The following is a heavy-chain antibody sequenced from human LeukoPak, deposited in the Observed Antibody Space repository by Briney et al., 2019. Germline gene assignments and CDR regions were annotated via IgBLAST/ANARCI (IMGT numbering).Heavy chain of an antibody. D-gene: IGHD3-22*01. V-gene: IGHV3-48*02. CDR3: AREAFGYYYDSSGYFAFDI. CDR2: ISSSSSTI. CDR1: GFTFSSYS. J-gene: IGHJ3*02. Sequence: GGSLRLSCAASGFTFSSYSVNWVRQAPGKGLEWVSYISSSSSTIYYADSVKGRFTISRDNAKNSLYLQMNSLRDEDTAVYYCAREAFGYYYDSSGYFAFDIWGQGTMVTVSS.